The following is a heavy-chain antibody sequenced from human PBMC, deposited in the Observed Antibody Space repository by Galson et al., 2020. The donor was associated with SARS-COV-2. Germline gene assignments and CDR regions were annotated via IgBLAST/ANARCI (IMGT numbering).Heavy chain of an antibody. V-gene: IGHV3-48*03. CDR2: ISRSGSTI. D-gene: IGHD6-13*01. CDR1: GFTFSSYE. CDR3: ARGGEQQLVHDYFDY. J-gene: IGHJ4*02. Sequence: GGSLRLSCAASGFTFSSYEMNWVRQAPGKGLEWVSYISRSGSTIYYADSVKGRFTISRDNAKNSLYLQMNSLRAEDTAVYYCARGGEQQLVHDYFDYWGQGTLVTVSS.